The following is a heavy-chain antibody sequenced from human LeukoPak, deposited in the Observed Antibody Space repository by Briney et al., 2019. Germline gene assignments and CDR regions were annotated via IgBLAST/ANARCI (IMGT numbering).Heavy chain of an antibody. V-gene: IGHV3-48*01. CDR3: ARSPRFLEWLLYPIFDY. J-gene: IGHJ4*02. D-gene: IGHD3-3*01. Sequence: GGSLRLSRAASGFTFSSYSMNWVRQAPGKGLEWVSYISSSSSTIYYADSVKGRFTISRDNAKNSLYLQMNSLRAEDTAVYYCARSPRFLEWLLYPIFDYWGQGTLVTVSS. CDR2: ISSSSSTI. CDR1: GFTFSSYS.